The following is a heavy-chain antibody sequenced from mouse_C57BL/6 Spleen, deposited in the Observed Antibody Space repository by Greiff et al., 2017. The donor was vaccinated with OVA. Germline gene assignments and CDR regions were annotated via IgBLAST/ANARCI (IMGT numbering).Heavy chain of an antibody. CDR2: IYPGSGNT. Sequence: VQLQESGAELVRPGASVKLSCKASGYTFTDYYINWVKQRPGQGLEWIARIYPGSGNTYYNEKFKGKATLTAEKSSSTAYMQLSSLTSEDSAVYFCESDTTVVDADYFDYWGQGTTLTVSS. V-gene: IGHV1-76*01. CDR3: ESDTTVVDADYFDY. J-gene: IGHJ2*01. D-gene: IGHD1-1*01. CDR1: GYTFTDYY.